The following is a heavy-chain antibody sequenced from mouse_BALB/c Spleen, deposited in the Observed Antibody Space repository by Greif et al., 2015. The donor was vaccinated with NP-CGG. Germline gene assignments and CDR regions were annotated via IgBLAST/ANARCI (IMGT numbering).Heavy chain of an antibody. CDR2: ISSGGSYT. CDR3: ARHETTTWFAY. Sequence: EVKLVESGGGLVKPGGSQKLSCAASGFTFSSYAMSWVRQTPEKRLEWVATISSGGSYTYYPDSVKGRFTISRDNAKNTLYLQMSSLRSEDTAMYYCARHETTTWFAYWGQGTLVTVSA. J-gene: IGHJ3*01. CDR1: GFTFSSYA. V-gene: IGHV5-9-3*01. D-gene: IGHD2-12*01.